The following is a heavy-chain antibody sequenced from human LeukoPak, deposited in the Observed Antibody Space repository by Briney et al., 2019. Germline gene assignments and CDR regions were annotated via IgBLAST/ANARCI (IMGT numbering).Heavy chain of an antibody. D-gene: IGHD3-22*01. CDR3: ASYDSSGYYFDY. Sequence: SETLSLTCTVSGGSISSSSYYWGWIRQPPGKGLEWIGSIYYSGSTYYNPSLKSRVTISVDTSKNQFSLKLSSVTAADTAVYYCASYDSSGYYFDYWGQGTLVTFSS. CDR2: IYYSGST. V-gene: IGHV4-39*01. CDR1: GGSISSSSYY. J-gene: IGHJ4*02.